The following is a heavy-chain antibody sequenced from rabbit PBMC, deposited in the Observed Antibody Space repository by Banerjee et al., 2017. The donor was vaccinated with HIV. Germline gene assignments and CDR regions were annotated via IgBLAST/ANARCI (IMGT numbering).Heavy chain of an antibody. J-gene: IGHJ4*01. Sequence: QEQLEESGGDLVKPEGSLTLTCTASGFSFSSSYWICWVRQAPGKGLEWIACIYASSGNTVYASWAKGRFTVSRTSSTTVTLQMTGLTAADTATYFCARDLPGSTGWNFNLWGQGTLVTV. D-gene: IGHD7-1*01. CDR1: GFSFSSSYW. CDR2: IYASSGNT. CDR3: ARDLPGSTGWNFNL. V-gene: IGHV1S45*01.